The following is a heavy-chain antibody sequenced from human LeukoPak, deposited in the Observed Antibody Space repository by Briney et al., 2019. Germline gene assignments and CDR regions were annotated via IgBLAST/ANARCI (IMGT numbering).Heavy chain of an antibody. D-gene: IGHD6-13*01. CDR1: GGSISSSSYY. CDR3: ARPLAVGGDYYFDY. CDR2: IYYTGST. V-gene: IGHV4-39*07. Sequence: SETLSLTCTVSGGSISSSSYYWGWIRQPPGKGLEWIGNIYYTGSTYYNPSLKSRVTISVETSKNQFSLKLSSVTAADTAVYYCARPLAVGGDYYFDYWGQGTLVTVSS. J-gene: IGHJ4*02.